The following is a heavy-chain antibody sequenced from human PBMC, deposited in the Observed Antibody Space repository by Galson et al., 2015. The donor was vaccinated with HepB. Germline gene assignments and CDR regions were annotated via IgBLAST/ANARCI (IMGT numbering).Heavy chain of an antibody. CDR1: GFTFSSYW. CDR2: IKQDGSEK. J-gene: IGHJ4*02. CDR3: ARDLTVVVPAAFYFDY. Sequence: SLRLSCAASGFTFSSYWMSWVRQAPGKGLEWVANIKQDGSEKYYVDSVKGRFTISRDNAKNSLYLQMNSLRAEDTAVYYCARDLTVVVPAAFYFDYWGQGTLVTVSS. D-gene: IGHD2-2*01. V-gene: IGHV3-7*03.